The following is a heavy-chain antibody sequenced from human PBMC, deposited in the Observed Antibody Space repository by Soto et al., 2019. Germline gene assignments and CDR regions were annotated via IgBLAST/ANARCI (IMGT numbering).Heavy chain of an antibody. CDR1: GFTFSSYW. CDR2: INSVWSVI. CDR3: VREDCSGGLCNRFDF. D-gene: IGHD2-15*01. Sequence: GGSLRLSCAASGFTFSSYWMHWARQAPGKGLVWLSSINSVWSVIPHADSVKGRFTVSWDNAENTLYLQMNSLRDEDTAVYYCVREDCSGGLCNRFDFWGQGTPVTVSS. V-gene: IGHV3-74*01. J-gene: IGHJ4*02.